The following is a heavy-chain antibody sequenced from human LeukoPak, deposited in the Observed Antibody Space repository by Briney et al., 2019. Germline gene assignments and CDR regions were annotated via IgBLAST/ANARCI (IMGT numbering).Heavy chain of an antibody. Sequence: GASVKVSCKASGYTFTSYGINWVRQAPGHGLEWMGWISAYNGNTNYAQKLQGRVTMTTDTSTSTAYMELRSLRSDDTAVYYCARSLNYYDSSGFGAFDIWGQGTMVTVSS. CDR1: GYTFTSYG. CDR2: ISAYNGNT. J-gene: IGHJ3*02. V-gene: IGHV1-18*01. D-gene: IGHD3-22*01. CDR3: ARSLNYYDSSGFGAFDI.